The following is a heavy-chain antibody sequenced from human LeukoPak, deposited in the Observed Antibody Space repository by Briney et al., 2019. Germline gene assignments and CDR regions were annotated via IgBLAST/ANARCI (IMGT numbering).Heavy chain of an antibody. CDR1: GFSFSRNY. D-gene: IGHD3-10*01. J-gene: IGHJ4*02. V-gene: IGHV3-53*01. CDR2: FYSGGST. CDR3: ARDSYYGSGSHYRYTFDY. Sequence: GGSLRLSCAASGFSFSRNYMSWVRQAPGKGLEWVSVFYSGGSTYYADSVKGRFTISRDNSKNTLYLQMNSLRAEDTAVYYCARDSYYGSGSHYRYTFDYWGQGTLVTVSS.